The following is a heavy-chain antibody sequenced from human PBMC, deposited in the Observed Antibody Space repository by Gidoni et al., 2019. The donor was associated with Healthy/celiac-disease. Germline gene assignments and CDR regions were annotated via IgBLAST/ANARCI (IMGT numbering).Heavy chain of an antibody. CDR2: ISGSGGST. V-gene: IGHV3-23*01. CDR3: AKDLLSSTSCYFLDY. CDR1: GFPFSSYA. Sequence: EVPLLESVGGLVQPGGSLRLSCAAFGFPFSSYAMSWVRQAPGKGLEWVAAISGSGGSTYYADAVKGRFTISRDNSKNTLYLQMNSLRAEDTAVYYCAKDLLSSTSCYFLDYWGQGTLVTVSS. J-gene: IGHJ4*02. D-gene: IGHD2-2*01.